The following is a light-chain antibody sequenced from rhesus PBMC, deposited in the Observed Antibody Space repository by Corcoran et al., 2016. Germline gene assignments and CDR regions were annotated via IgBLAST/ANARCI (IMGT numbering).Light chain of an antibody. J-gene: IGKJ3*01. V-gene: IGKV1-21*01. Sequence: DIQMTQSPSSLSASVGDRVTITCRASQGISSWLAWYQQNPGKAPNLLIYKASSLQRGVPSRISGSGSGTEFTLTISSRQPEDFATYYCQQYYSAPFTFGPGTKLDIK. CDR1: QGISSW. CDR3: QQYYSAPFT. CDR2: KAS.